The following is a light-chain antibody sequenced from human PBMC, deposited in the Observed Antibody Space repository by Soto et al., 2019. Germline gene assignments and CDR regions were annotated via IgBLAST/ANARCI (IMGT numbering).Light chain of an antibody. CDR2: EVN. J-gene: IGLJ1*01. Sequence: QSALTQPASVSGSPGQSITISCTGTSSDVGAYKSVSWYQHHPGKAPKLIIFEVNNRPSGVSNRFSGSKSGNTASLTISGLQAEDEAHYYCSSYTGSSTLDVFGSGTKLTVL. V-gene: IGLV2-14*01. CDR3: SSYTGSSTLDV. CDR1: SSDVGAYKS.